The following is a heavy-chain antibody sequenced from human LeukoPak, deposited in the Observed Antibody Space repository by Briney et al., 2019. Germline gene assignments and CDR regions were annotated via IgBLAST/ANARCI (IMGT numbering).Heavy chain of an antibody. Sequence: ASVKVSCKASGYTFTSYGISWVRQAPGQGLEWMGWISVYNGNTNYAQKLQGRVTMTTNTSTSTAYMELRGLRSDDTAVYYCARDPYVDTAMVVDYWGQGTLVTVSS. J-gene: IGHJ4*02. CDR2: ISVYNGNT. CDR3: ARDPYVDTAMVVDY. CDR1: GYTFTSYG. D-gene: IGHD5-18*01. V-gene: IGHV1-18*01.